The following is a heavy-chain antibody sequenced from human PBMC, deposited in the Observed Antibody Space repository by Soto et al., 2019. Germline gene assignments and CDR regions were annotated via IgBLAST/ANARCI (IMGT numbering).Heavy chain of an antibody. Sequence: YLRLSCAGSVFPFSSYAMHWVRQAPGKGLEWVAVISYDGSNKYYADSVKGRFTISRDNSKNTLYLQMNSLRAEDTAVYYCAMAWSYSSSFFDYWGQGTLVTVSS. V-gene: IGHV3-30-3*01. CDR1: VFPFSSYA. CDR2: ISYDGSNK. J-gene: IGHJ4*02. D-gene: IGHD6-6*01. CDR3: AMAWSYSSSFFDY.